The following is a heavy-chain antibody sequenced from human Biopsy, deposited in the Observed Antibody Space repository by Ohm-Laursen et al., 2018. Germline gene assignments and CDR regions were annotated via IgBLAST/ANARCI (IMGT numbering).Heavy chain of an antibody. D-gene: IGHD3-10*01. V-gene: IGHV3-48*04. CDR1: GFTFSNYS. J-gene: IGHJ5*01. CDR3: ATELLPPGVGGPWLDS. CDR2: ISSSSGVL. Sequence: SLRLSCSASGFTFSNYSMNWVRQAPGKGLEWVSYISSSSGVLYYADSVKGRFTVSRDNTNNTLYLQMNSLRAADTAIYFCATELLPPGVGGPWLDSWGQGTPVTVSS.